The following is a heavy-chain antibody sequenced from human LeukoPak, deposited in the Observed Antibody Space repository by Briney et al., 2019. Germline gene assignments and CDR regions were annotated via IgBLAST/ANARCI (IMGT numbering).Heavy chain of an antibody. Sequence: GGSLRLSCAASGFTFSSYSMNWVRQAPGKGLEWVSSINSDSSIMYYAESVKGRFTISRDNARNSLYLQMNSLRAEDTAVYYCARDRGYGSGTYNPAFDFWGQGTMVTVSS. CDR1: GFTFSSYS. CDR3: ARDRGYGSGTYNPAFDF. D-gene: IGHD3-10*01. J-gene: IGHJ3*01. V-gene: IGHV3-21*01. CDR2: INSDSSIM.